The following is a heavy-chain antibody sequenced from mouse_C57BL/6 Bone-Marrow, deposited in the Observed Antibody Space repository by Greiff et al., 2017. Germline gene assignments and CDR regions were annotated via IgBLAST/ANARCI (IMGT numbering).Heavy chain of an antibody. V-gene: IGHV5-4*03. CDR1: GFTFSSYA. D-gene: IGHD1-1*01. CDR2: ISDGGSYT. CDR3: ARAPNYYGSSLDY. Sequence: EVKLVESGGGLVKPGGSLKLSCAASGFTFSSYAMSWVRQTPEKRLEWVATISDGGSYTYYPDNVKGRFTISRDNAKNNLYLQMSHLKSEDTAMYYCARAPNYYGSSLDYWGQGTTLTVSS. J-gene: IGHJ2*01.